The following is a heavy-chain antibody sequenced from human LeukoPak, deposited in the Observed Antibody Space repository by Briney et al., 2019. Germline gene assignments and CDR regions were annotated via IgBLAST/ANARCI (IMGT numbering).Heavy chain of an antibody. CDR3: AKVTVVVPAATDY. V-gene: IGHV3-7*01. CDR1: GFTFSSYW. CDR2: IKQDGSEK. J-gene: IGHJ4*02. Sequence: GGSLRLSCAASGFTFSSYWMSWVRQAPGKGLEWVANIKQDGSEKYYVDSVKGRFTISRDNAKNSLYLQMNSLRAEDTAVYYCAKVTVVVPAATDYWGQGTLVTVSS. D-gene: IGHD2-2*01.